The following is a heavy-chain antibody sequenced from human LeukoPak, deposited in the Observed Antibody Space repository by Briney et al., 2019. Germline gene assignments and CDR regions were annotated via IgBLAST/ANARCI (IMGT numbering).Heavy chain of an antibody. D-gene: IGHD3-3*01. CDR1: GGSISSYY. J-gene: IGHJ3*02. CDR3: ATSPVFLSGAFDI. V-gene: IGHV4-4*07. Sequence: PSEALSLTCTVSGGSISSYYWSWIRQPAGKGLEWIGRIYTSGSTNYNPSLKSRVTMSVDTSKNQFSLKLSSVTAADTAVYYCATSPVFLSGAFDIWGQGTMVTVSS. CDR2: IYTSGST.